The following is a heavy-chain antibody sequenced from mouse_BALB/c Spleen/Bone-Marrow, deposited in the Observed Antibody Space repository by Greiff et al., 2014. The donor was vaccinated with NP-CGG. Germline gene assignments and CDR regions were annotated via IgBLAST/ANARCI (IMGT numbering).Heavy chain of an antibody. J-gene: IGHJ2*01. CDR3: ARDDYDDQYYFDY. D-gene: IGHD2-4*01. CDR2: ISSGGST. CDR1: GFTLSSYA. Sequence: VQLKESGGGLVKPGGSLKLSCAASGFTLSSYAMSWVRQTPEKRLEWVASISSGGSTYYPDSVKGRFTISRDNARNILYLRMSSLRSEDTAMYYCARDDYDDQYYFDYWGQGTTLTVSS. V-gene: IGHV5-6-5*01.